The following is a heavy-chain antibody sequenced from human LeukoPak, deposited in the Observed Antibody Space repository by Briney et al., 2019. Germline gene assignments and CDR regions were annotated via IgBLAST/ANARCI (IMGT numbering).Heavy chain of an antibody. V-gene: IGHV3-74*01. CDR2: ISSDGGTT. J-gene: IGHJ4*02. CDR1: GFTFSSYW. Sequence: PGGSLRLSCAASGFTFSSYWMHWVRQAPGKGLVWVSRISSDGGTTSYADSVKGRFTISRDNAKNTLYLQMNSLRAEDTAVYYCARESPLNYDFWSGYYTGVDYWGQGTLVTVSS. D-gene: IGHD3-3*01. CDR3: ARESPLNYDFWSGYYTGVDY.